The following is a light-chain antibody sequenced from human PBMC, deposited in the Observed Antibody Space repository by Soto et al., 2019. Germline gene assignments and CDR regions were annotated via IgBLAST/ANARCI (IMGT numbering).Light chain of an antibody. J-gene: IGKJ4*01. CDR1: QSVGSY. CDR2: DAS. Sequence: EIEVTQSPATLSLSPGERATLSCRTSQSVGSYLAWYQKKPGQAPRLLIYDASNRATGIPARFSGCGSGRDFTLTSSSLEPEDFAVYYCQQRSNWPPLTFGGGTNVEI. CDR3: QQRSNWPPLT. V-gene: IGKV3-11*02.